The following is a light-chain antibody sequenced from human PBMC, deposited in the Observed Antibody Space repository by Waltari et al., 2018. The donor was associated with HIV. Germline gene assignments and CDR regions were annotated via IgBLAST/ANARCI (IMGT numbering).Light chain of an antibody. CDR3: SSYAGRDSRVV. J-gene: IGLJ2*01. Sequence: HSALPPPPSASGSSGQSLTISTTGTGSDIGTYNYVSWYQQHPGKAPKLMIYEVNKRPSGVPDRFSGAKSGSVASLTVSGLQDDDEADYYCSSYAGRDSRVVFGGGTKLTVL. V-gene: IGLV2-8*01. CDR2: EVN. CDR1: GSDIGTYNY.